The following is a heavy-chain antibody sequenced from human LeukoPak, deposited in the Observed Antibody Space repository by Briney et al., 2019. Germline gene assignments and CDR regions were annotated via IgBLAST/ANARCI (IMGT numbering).Heavy chain of an antibody. D-gene: IGHD3-3*01. V-gene: IGHV3-30*02. CDR1: GFTFSSHG. J-gene: IGHJ4*02. Sequence: PGGSLRLSCAASGFTFSSHGMHWVRQAPGKGLEWVSFIRRDGSNQYYAESVEGRFTISRDNSKNTLDLQMGSLRVEDTAVYYCTKAYDSWIGSFYDYWGRGTQVTVSS. CDR3: TKAYDSWIGSFYDY. CDR2: IRRDGSNQ.